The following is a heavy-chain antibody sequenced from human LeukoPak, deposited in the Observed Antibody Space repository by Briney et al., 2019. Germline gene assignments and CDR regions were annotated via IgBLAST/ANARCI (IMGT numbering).Heavy chain of an antibody. CDR3: ARLXXNWXXGHYFDY. J-gene: IGHJ4*02. Sequence: SETLSLTCTVSGGSISSYYWSWIRQPPGKGLEWIGYIYYSGSTNYNPSLKSRVTISVDTSKNQFSLKLSSVTAADTAVYYCARLXXNWXXGHYFDYWGQGTLVTVX. CDR2: IYYSGST. D-gene: IGHD1-1*01. V-gene: IGHV4-59*08. CDR1: GGSISSYY.